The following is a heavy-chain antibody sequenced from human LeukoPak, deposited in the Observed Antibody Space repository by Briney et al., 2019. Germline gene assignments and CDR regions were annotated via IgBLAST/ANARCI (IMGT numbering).Heavy chain of an antibody. Sequence: SETLSLTCTVSGGSISSGGYYWSWIRQHPGKGLEWIGYIYYSGSTYCNPSLKSRVTISVDTSKNQFSLKLSSVTAADTAVYYCARRGETYYYYYGMDVWGQGTTVTVSS. CDR1: GGSISSGGYY. J-gene: IGHJ6*02. D-gene: IGHD2-21*01. CDR2: IYYSGST. V-gene: IGHV4-31*03. CDR3: ARRGETYYYYYGMDV.